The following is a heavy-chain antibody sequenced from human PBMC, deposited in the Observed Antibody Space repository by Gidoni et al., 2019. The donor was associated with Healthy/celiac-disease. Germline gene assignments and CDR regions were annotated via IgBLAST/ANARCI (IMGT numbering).Heavy chain of an antibody. Sequence: EVQLLESGGGLVQPGGSLRLSCAASGFPFSSYAMSWVRQAPGKGLEWVSAISGSGGSTYYADSVKGRFTISRDNSKNTLYLQMNSLRAEDTAVYYCANGGVVVVAAKIGAFDYWGQGTLVTVSS. J-gene: IGHJ4*02. CDR3: ANGGVVVVAAKIGAFDY. CDR1: GFPFSSYA. D-gene: IGHD2-15*01. V-gene: IGHV3-23*01. CDR2: ISGSGGST.